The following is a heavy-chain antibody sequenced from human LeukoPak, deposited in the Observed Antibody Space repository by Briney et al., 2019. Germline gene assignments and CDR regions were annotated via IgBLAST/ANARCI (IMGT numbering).Heavy chain of an antibody. V-gene: IGHV4-59*08. CDR1: GGSISNYY. CDR3: ARHQDGYGDYFDF. Sequence: SETLSLTCTVSGGSISNYYWSWTRQPPGKGLEWIGYIHSSGRTKYDPSLESRVTISIDTSMNQFSLKVSSVTAPDTAVYYCARHQDGYGDYFDFWGQGILVTVSS. D-gene: IGHD5-24*01. CDR2: IHSSGRT. J-gene: IGHJ4*02.